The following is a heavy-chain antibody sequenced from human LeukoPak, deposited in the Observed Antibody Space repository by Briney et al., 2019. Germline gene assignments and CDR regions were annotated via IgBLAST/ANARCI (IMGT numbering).Heavy chain of an antibody. J-gene: IGHJ3*02. V-gene: IGHV4-61*02. CDR3: ARGPYSYDSSGAFDI. D-gene: IGHD3-22*01. CDR1: GDSIGSGDYY. Sequence: SQTLSLTCTVSGDSIGSGDYYGRWLRQPAGTGLEWVGRISSSGSTNYNPSLKSRVTISVDTSKNQFSLKLSSVTAADTAVYFCARGPYSYDSSGAFDIWGQGTMVTVSS. CDR2: ISSSGST.